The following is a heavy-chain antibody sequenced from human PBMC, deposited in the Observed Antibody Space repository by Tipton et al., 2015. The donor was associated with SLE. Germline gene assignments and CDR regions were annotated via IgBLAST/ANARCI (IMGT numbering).Heavy chain of an antibody. CDR3: AIGTRWFDP. J-gene: IGHJ5*02. CDR2: IDYSGNT. V-gene: IGHV4-31*03. CDR1: GGSIINGGYY. D-gene: IGHD1-1*01. Sequence: TLSLTCTVSGGSIINGGYYWSWIRQHPGKGLEWIGYIDYSGNTYYKSSPKSRITVSLDTSRNQFSLQLRSVAAADTAVYYCAIGTRWFDPWGQGTLVTVSS.